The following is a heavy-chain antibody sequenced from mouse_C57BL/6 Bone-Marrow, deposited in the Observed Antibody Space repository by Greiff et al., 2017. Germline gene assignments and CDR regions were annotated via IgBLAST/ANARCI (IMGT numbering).Heavy chain of an antibody. CDR1: GYTFTDYY. CDR2: INPNNGGT. CDR3: ARGGAMDY. V-gene: IGHV1-26*01. Sequence: VQLQQSGPELVKPGASVKISCKASGYTFTDYYMNWVKQSPGKSLEWIGDINPNNGGTSYHQKLKGKATLTVDKSSSAAYMERRSLTSEDSAVYYCARGGAMDYGGQGTSVTVSS. J-gene: IGHJ4*01.